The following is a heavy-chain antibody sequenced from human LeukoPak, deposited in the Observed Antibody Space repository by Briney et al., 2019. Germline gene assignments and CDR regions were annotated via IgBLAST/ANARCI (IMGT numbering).Heavy chain of an antibody. CDR3: ARAQIPGRCSGGNCYSGY. CDR1: GFDFNDYD. D-gene: IGHD2-15*01. V-gene: IGHV3-30-3*01. J-gene: IGHJ4*02. Sequence: GGSLRLSCVASGFDFNDYDFHWVRQAPGKGLEWLTIISFDGSNRYYADSVKGRFTISRHNSKITLYLQMNSLRGDDTAAYYCARAQIPGRCSGGNCYSGYWGQGTLVTVSS. CDR2: ISFDGSNR.